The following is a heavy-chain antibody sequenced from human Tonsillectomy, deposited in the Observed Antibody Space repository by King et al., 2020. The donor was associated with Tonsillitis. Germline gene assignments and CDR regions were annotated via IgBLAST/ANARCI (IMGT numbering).Heavy chain of an antibody. Sequence: VQLQESGPGLVKPSETLSLTCTVSGGSISSYYWSWIRQPPGKGLEWIGYIYYSGSTNYNPSLKSRVTISVDTSKSQFSLKLSSVTAADTAVYYCAREGIGGYPYFDYWGQGTLVTVSS. J-gene: IGHJ4*02. CDR2: IYYSGST. D-gene: IGHD3-22*01. CDR1: GGSISSYY. CDR3: AREGIGGYPYFDY. V-gene: IGHV4-59*01.